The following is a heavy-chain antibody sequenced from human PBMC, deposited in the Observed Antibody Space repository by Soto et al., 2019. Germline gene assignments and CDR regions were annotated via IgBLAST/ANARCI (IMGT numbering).Heavy chain of an antibody. V-gene: IGHV5-51*01. CDR1: GYTFTNYW. J-gene: IGHJ6*02. CDR3: AASIFYYGMDV. Sequence: GESLKISCNGSGYTFTNYWIGWVRQMPGKGPEWMGIIYPGDSDTKYNPSFQGQVTISADKSITTTYLQWSSLKASDTAIYYCAASIFYYGMDVWGQGTTVTVSS. CDR2: IYPGDSDT.